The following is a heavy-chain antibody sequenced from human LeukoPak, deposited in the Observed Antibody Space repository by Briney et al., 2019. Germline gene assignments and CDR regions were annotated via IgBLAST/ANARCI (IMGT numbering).Heavy chain of an antibody. D-gene: IGHD2-2*01. CDR3: ARGGDLVVVPAASYYYGMDV. CDR2: IIPILGTA. V-gene: IGHV1-69*10. CDR1: GGTFTSYA. Sequence: SVKVSCKASGGTFTSYAISWVRQAPGQGLEWMGGIIPILGTANYAQKFQGRVTITADKSTSTAYMELSSLRSEDTAVYYCARGGDLVVVPAASYYYGMDVWGRGTTVPVSS. J-gene: IGHJ6*04.